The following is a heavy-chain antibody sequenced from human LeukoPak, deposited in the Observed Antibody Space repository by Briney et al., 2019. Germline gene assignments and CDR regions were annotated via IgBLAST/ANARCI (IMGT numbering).Heavy chain of an antibody. CDR2: ISGSGGST. CDR1: GFTFSSYA. V-gene: IGHV3-23*01. D-gene: IGHD2-21*02. CDR3: ANGNRGGDSVDLTYYFDY. J-gene: IGHJ4*02. Sequence: PGGSLRLSCAASGFTFSSYAMSWVRQAPGKGLEWVSAISGSGGSTYYADSVKGRFTISRDNSKNTLYLQMNSLRAEDTAVYYCANGNRGGDSVDLTYYFDYWGQGTLVTVSS.